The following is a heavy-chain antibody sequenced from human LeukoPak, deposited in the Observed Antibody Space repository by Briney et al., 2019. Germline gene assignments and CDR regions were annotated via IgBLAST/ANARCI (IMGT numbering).Heavy chain of an antibody. Sequence: PGGSLRLSCAASGFTFSSYAMSWVRQAPGKGLEWVANIKQDGSEKYYVDSVKGRFTISRDNAKNSLYLQMNSLRAEDTAVYYCARVGYNWNGIYYYYMDVWGKGTTVTVSS. CDR3: ARVGYNWNGIYYYYMDV. V-gene: IGHV3-7*01. J-gene: IGHJ6*03. CDR1: GFTFSSYA. CDR2: IKQDGSEK. D-gene: IGHD1-1*01.